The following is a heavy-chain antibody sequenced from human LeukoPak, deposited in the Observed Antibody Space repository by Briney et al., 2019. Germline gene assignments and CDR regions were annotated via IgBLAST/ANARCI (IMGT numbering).Heavy chain of an antibody. D-gene: IGHD3-22*01. CDR1: GFTFRSYA. J-gene: IGHJ4*02. V-gene: IGHV3-23*01. Sequence: GGSLTLSCSASGFTFRSYAMLWLRQAPGKGLDGVSAISGSGGSTYYPASVKGRFTISRDNSKNTLYLQMNSLRAEDTAVYYCARTYYYDSSGYPPGIYWGQGTLVTVSS. CDR3: ARTYYYDSSGYPPGIY. CDR2: ISGSGGST.